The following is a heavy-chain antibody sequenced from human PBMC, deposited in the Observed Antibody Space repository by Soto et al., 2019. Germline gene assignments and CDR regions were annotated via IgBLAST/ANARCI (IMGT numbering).Heavy chain of an antibody. CDR3: AMEGGIVGATAADY. D-gene: IGHD1-26*01. V-gene: IGHV4-31*03. Sequence: QVQLQESGLGLVKPSQTLSLTCTVSGGSISSGGYYWSWIRQHPGKCLGWIGYIHYSGSTYYNPSLKSRVTISVDTSKNQFALKLSYVTAADTAVYYCAMEGGIVGATAADYWGHGTLVTGSS. CDR1: GGSISSGGYY. CDR2: IHYSGST. J-gene: IGHJ4*01.